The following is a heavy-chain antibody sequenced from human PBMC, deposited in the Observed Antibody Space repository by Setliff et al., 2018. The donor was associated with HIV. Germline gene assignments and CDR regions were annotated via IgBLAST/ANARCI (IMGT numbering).Heavy chain of an antibody. V-gene: IGHV5-51*01. CDR2: IFPGDSDT. Sequence: PGESLKISCTGSGYSFTNYWIGWVRQMPGKGLEWMGIIFPGDSDTRYSPSFQGQVTISADTSISTAYLQWRSLKASDTAMYYCARQPGRAAMGRENYYDYYMDVWGKGTTVTVSS. CDR3: ARQPGRAAMGRENYYDYYMDV. J-gene: IGHJ6*03. D-gene: IGHD2-2*01. CDR1: GYSFTNYW.